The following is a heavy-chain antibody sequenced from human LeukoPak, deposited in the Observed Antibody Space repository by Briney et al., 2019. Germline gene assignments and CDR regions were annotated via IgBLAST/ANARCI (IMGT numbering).Heavy chain of an antibody. V-gene: IGHV3-7*02. Sequence: GGSLRLSCADSGFTFSTYWMSWVRQAPGKGLEWVANIKQDGSEKNYVGSVRGRFTISRDNAKNSLYLQMSSLRAEDTAVYYCARALYYDILTGYQTHTYYFDYWGQGTLVTVSS. CDR2: IKQDGSEK. CDR3: ARALYYDILTGYQTHTYYFDY. J-gene: IGHJ4*02. CDR1: GFTFSTYW. D-gene: IGHD3-9*01.